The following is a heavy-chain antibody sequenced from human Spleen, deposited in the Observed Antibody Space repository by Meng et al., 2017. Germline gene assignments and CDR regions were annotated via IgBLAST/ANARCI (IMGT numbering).Heavy chain of an antibody. Sequence: GESLKISCAASGFTFSSYAMHWVRQAPGKGLEWVAVISYDGSNKYYADSVKGRFTISRDNSKNTLYLQMNSLRAEDTAVYYCARGVTMVRGVILFGWFDPWGQGTLVTVSS. CDR2: ISYDGSNK. D-gene: IGHD3-10*01. J-gene: IGHJ5*02. CDR3: ARGVTMVRGVILFGWFDP. CDR1: GFTFSSYA. V-gene: IGHV3-30*04.